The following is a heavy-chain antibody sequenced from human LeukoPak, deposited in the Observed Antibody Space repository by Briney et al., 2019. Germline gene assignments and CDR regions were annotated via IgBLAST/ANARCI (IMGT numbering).Heavy chain of an antibody. V-gene: IGHV3-23*01. Sequence: PGGSLRLSCAASGFTFSSYAMSWVRQAPGKGLEWVSAISGSGGSTYYADSVKGRFTISRDNSKNTLYLQMNSLRAEDTALYYCARQYSSSWTGNFQHWGQGTLVTVSS. CDR2: ISGSGGST. D-gene: IGHD6-13*01. CDR1: GFTFSSYA. CDR3: ARQYSSSWTGNFQH. J-gene: IGHJ1*01.